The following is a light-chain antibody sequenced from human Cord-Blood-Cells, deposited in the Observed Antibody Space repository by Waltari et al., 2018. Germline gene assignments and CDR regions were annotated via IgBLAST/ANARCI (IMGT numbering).Light chain of an antibody. CDR3: QQYYSTPPYT. CDR1: PSVLYSSNNKNY. J-gene: IGKJ2*01. V-gene: IGKV4-1*01. CDR2: LAS. Sequence: DHVITQAPDPLAVSRGGRAPLHCTSNPSVLYSSNNKNYLTWYQQKPGQPPKLHIYLASTRESGVPDRFSGSGSGTDITFTISSLQAEDVAVYYCQQYYSTPPYTFGQGTKLEIK.